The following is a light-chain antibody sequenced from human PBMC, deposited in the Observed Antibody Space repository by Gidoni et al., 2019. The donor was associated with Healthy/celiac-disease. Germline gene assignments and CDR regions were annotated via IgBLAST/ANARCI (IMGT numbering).Light chain of an antibody. CDR3: QQYDNSPIT. CDR1: QDISNY. Sequence: DIQMTQYPSSLSASVGDRVTITCQASQDISNYLNWYQQKPGKAPKLLIYYASNLETGVPSRFSGSGSGTDFTFTISSLQPEDIATYYCQQYDNSPITFGQGTRLEIK. V-gene: IGKV1-33*01. CDR2: YAS. J-gene: IGKJ5*01.